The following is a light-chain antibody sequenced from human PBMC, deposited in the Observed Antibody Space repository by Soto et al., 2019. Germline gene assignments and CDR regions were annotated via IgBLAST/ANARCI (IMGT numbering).Light chain of an antibody. CDR3: QQSYSTPPWT. V-gene: IGKV1-39*01. Sequence: DIQMTQSPSSLSASVGYRVFITCLASQSIRKYLNWYQHKPGKVPTLLIYAASSLQSGVPSRFSGSGSGTDFTLTISSLQPEDFATYYCQQSYSTPPWTFGQGTKVDIK. J-gene: IGKJ1*01. CDR2: AAS. CDR1: QSIRKY.